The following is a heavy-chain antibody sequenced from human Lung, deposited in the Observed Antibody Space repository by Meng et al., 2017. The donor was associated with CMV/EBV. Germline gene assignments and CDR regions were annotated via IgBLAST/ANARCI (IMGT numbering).Heavy chain of an antibody. J-gene: IGHJ4*02. Sequence: ASXXVSCKASGYTFTAHYFHWVRQAPGQGLEWMGWIHPHRGDTNYAQQFQGRVTLTRDPSIKTGYMELTKLTSDDTAVYYRARDNNWGPDYLGQGPLVAVSS. CDR1: GYTFTAHY. CDR3: ARDNNWGPDY. CDR2: IHPHRGDT. V-gene: IGHV1-2*02. D-gene: IGHD7-27*01.